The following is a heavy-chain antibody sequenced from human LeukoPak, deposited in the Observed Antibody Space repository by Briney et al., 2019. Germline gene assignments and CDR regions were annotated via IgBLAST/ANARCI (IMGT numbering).Heavy chain of an antibody. D-gene: IGHD6-13*01. CDR3: ATDLAAGTGYYYYGMDV. CDR1: GYTLTELS. CDR2: FDPEDDET. Sequence: GASVKVSCKVSGYTLTELSIHWVRQAPGKGLEWMGGFDPEDDETIYAQNFQGRVTMTEDTSIDTVYMELSSLKSEDTAVCYCATDLAAGTGYYYYGMDVWGQGTTVTVSS. J-gene: IGHJ6*02. V-gene: IGHV1-24*01.